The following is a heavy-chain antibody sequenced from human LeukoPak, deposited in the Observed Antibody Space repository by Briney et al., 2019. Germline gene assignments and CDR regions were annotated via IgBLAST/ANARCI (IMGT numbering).Heavy chain of an antibody. D-gene: IGHD2-15*01. V-gene: IGHV3-21*01. CDR2: ISSSSSYI. CDR3: ARLGYCSGGSCY. Sequence: PGGSLRLSCAASGFTFSSYSMNWVRQAPGKGLEWVSSISSSSSYIYYADSVKGRFTISRDNAKNSLYLQMNSLRAEDMAVYYCARLGYCSGGSCYWGQGTLVTVSS. CDR1: GFTFSSYS. J-gene: IGHJ4*02.